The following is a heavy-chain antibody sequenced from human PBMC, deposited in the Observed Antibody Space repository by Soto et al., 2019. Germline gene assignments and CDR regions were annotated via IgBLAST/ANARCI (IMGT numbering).Heavy chain of an antibody. J-gene: IGHJ4*02. CDR3: ARDAVGLLTMVRGVILFDY. V-gene: IGHV3-48*01. CDR2: ISSSSSTI. D-gene: IGHD3-10*01. Sequence: EVQLVESGGGLVQPGGSLRLSCAASGFTFSSYSMNWVRQAPGKGLEWVSYISSSSSTIYYADSVKGRFTISRDNAKNSLYLQMNSLRAEDTAVYYCARDAVGLLTMVRGVILFDYWGQGTLVTVPS. CDR1: GFTFSSYS.